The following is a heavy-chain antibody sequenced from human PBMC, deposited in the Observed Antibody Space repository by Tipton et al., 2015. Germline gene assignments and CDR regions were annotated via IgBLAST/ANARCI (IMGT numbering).Heavy chain of an antibody. D-gene: IGHD1-26*01. CDR2: IYHSGNT. CDR3: VRRNGSAEAFDV. CDR1: GGSISSINW. Sequence: TLSLTCTVSGGSISSINWWTWVRQPPGKGLEWIGEIYHSGNTNYNPSLKSRVSISVDTSKNQFSLRLRSVTAADTAVYYCVRRNGSAEAFDVWGQGTMVTVSS. V-gene: IGHV4-4*02. J-gene: IGHJ3*01.